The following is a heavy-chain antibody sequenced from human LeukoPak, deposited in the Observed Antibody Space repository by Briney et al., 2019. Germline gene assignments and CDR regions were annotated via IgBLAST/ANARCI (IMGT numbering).Heavy chain of an antibody. CDR3: AKLARVFDYYGSSGRAQYYFDY. J-gene: IGHJ4*02. Sequence: PGGSLRLSCAASGFTFSSYAMSWVRQAPGKGLEWVSAISGSGGSPYYADSVKGRFTISRDNSKNPLYLQMNSLRAEDTAVYYCAKLARVFDYYGSSGRAQYYFDYWGQGTLVTVSS. CDR2: ISGSGGSP. D-gene: IGHD3-22*01. CDR1: GFTFSSYA. V-gene: IGHV3-23*01.